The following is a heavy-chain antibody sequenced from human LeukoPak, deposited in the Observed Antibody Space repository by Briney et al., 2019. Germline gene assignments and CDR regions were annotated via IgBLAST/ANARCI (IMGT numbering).Heavy chain of an antibody. V-gene: IGHV1-8*01. J-gene: IGHJ4*02. Sequence: ASVKVSCKASGYTFTSYDINWVRQATGQGLEWMGRMNPNSGNTGYAQKFQGRVTMTRNTSISTAYMELSSLRSEDTAVYYCARGVRPAMVRGVIIRSRAFDYWGQGTLVTVSS. CDR1: GYTFTSYD. D-gene: IGHD3-10*01. CDR2: MNPNSGNT. CDR3: ARGVRPAMVRGVIIRSRAFDY.